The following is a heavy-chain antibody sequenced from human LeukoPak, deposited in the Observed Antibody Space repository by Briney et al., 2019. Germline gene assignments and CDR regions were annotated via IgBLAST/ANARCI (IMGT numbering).Heavy chain of an antibody. CDR2: ISYDGSNK. CDR1: GFTFSSYA. CDR3: ARGALYYYDSSVGY. Sequence: QPGGSLRLSCAASGFTFSSYAMHWVRQAPGKGLEWVALISYDGSNKYYADSVKGRFTISRDNSKNTLYLQMNSLRTEDTAVYYCARGALYYYDSSVGYWGQGTLVTVSS. D-gene: IGHD3-22*01. J-gene: IGHJ4*02. V-gene: IGHV3-30*04.